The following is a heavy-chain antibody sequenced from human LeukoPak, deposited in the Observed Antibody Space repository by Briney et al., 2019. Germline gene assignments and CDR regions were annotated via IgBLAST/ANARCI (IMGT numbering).Heavy chain of an antibody. CDR3: AKSAGYSSGWYGYYYYGMDV. J-gene: IGHJ6*02. Sequence: GGSLRLSCAASGFTFSDFNMNWVRQAPGKGLEWVSAISGSGGSTYYADSVKGRFTISRDNSKNTLYLQMNSLRAEDTAVYYCAKSAGYSSGWYGYYYYGMDVWGQGTTVTVSS. V-gene: IGHV3-23*01. CDR2: ISGSGGST. D-gene: IGHD6-19*01. CDR1: GFTFSDFN.